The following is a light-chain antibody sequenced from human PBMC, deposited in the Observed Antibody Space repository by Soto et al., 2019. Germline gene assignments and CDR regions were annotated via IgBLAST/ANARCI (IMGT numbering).Light chain of an antibody. J-gene: IGKJ1*01. CDR1: RSVSSN. CDR3: QQYNDWPLT. Sequence: IVMTQSPVTLSLSPGERATLSFMPRRSVSSNLAWYQQNPGQAPSLLIYGAFTRATGIPARCSGTGSGTEFTLTISSLQSEDFALYYCQQYNDWPLTFGQGTKVDTK. V-gene: IGKV3-15*01. CDR2: GAF.